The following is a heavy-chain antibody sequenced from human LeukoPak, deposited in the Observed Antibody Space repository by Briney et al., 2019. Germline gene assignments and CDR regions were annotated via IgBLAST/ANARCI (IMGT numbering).Heavy chain of an antibody. CDR2: INHSGST. V-gene: IGHV4-39*07. J-gene: IGHJ4*02. CDR1: GVSISSSRYF. CDR3: ASLPRRITMVRGVSYY. Sequence: SKTLSLTCSVSGVSISSSRYFWGWIRQPPGEGLEWTGEINHSGSTNYNPSLKSRVTISVDTSKNQFSLKLSSVTAADTAVYYCASLPRRITMVRGVSYYWGQGTLVTVSS. D-gene: IGHD3-10*01.